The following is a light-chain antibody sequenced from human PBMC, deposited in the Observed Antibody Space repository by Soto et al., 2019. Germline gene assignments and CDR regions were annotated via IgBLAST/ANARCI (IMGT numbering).Light chain of an antibody. Sequence: QSALTQPPSASRSPGQSVTISCTGTSSDVGGYNYVSWYQQHPGKAPKLMIYEVSKRPSGVPDRCSGSKSGNTASLTVSGLQAEDEADYCCSSYAGSNNLVFGGGTKLTVL. CDR1: SSDVGGYNY. J-gene: IGLJ3*02. CDR3: SSYAGSNNLV. CDR2: EVS. V-gene: IGLV2-8*02.